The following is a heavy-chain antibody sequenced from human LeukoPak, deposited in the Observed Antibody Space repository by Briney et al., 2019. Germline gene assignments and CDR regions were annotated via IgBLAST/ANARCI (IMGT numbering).Heavy chain of an antibody. CDR2: VYYSGST. CDR3: ARQIPPYYYDSSSAFDI. CDR1: GGSISGYY. V-gene: IGHV4-59*08. J-gene: IGHJ3*02. D-gene: IGHD3-22*01. Sequence: PSETLSLTCTVSGGSISGYYWSWIRQPPGKGLEWIGYVYYSGSTHYNPSLKSRVTMSVDTSKNQFSLKLSSVTAADTAVYYCARQIPPYYYDSSSAFDIWGQGTMVTVSS.